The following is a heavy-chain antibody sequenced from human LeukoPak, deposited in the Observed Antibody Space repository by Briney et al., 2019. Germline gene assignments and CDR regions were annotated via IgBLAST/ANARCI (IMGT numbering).Heavy chain of an antibody. CDR1: GGSISSGDYY. Sequence: PSQTLSPTCTVSGGSISSGDYYWSWIRQPPGKGLEWIGYIYYSGSTYYNPSLKSRVTISVDTSKNQFSLKLSSVTAADTAVYYCARELEENTAIDYWGQGTLVTVSS. D-gene: IGHD5-18*01. J-gene: IGHJ4*02. CDR2: IYYSGST. V-gene: IGHV4-30-4*01. CDR3: ARELEENTAIDY.